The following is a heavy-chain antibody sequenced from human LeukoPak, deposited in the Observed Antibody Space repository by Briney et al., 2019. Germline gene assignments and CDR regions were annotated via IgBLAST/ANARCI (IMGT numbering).Heavy chain of an antibody. Sequence: GGSLRLSCAASGFTFSSYYMYWVRQAPGKGLVWVSRINDDGGSTAYADSVKGRFTISRDNAKNTLFLQMNSLRAEDTAVYYCVSYNWNYPDYWGQGTLVTVSS. D-gene: IGHD1-7*01. CDR1: GFTFSSYY. CDR3: VSYNWNYPDY. CDR2: INDDGGST. J-gene: IGHJ4*02. V-gene: IGHV3-74*01.